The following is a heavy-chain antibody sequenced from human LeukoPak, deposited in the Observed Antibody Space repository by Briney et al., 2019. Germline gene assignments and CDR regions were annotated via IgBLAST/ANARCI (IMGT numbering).Heavy chain of an antibody. CDR2: INPNSGGT. V-gene: IGHV1-2*04. Sequence: ASVKVSCKASGYTFTGYYMHWVRQAPGQGLEWMGWINPNSGGTNYAQKFQGWVTMTGDTSISTAYMELSRLRSDDTAVYYCARAVAGPLNFDYWGQGTLVTVSS. CDR1: GYTFTGYY. D-gene: IGHD6-19*01. CDR3: ARAVAGPLNFDY. J-gene: IGHJ4*02.